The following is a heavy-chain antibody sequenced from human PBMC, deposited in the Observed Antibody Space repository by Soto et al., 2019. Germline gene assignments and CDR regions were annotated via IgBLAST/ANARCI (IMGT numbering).Heavy chain of an antibody. V-gene: IGHV3-21*06. CDR1: GFAFSSNT. Sequence: EIQVVESGGDLVKSGGSLRLSCAASGFAFSSNTMNWVRQAPGKGLEWISSISSGGDSTHYADSVKGRFTVTRDSAKNTIFLQMHSLRVEDTAVYCCARDVSLLVILDSWGQGTLVTVSS. CDR2: ISSGGDST. J-gene: IGHJ5*02. D-gene: IGHD2-15*01. CDR3: ARDVSLLVILDS.